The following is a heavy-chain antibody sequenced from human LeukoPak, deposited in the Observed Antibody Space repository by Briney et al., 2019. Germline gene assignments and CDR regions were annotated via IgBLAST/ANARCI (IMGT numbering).Heavy chain of an antibody. Sequence: ASVKVSCKASGYTFTIYGISWVRQAPGQGLEWMGWISTYNGNTNYAQKLQGRVTMTTQTSTRTAYMELRSLRSEETAVYYCARPPMYSSGWYWFDPWGQGTLVTVSS. CDR2: ISTYNGNT. CDR3: ARPPMYSSGWYWFDP. V-gene: IGHV1-18*01. CDR1: GYTFTIYG. D-gene: IGHD6-19*01. J-gene: IGHJ5*02.